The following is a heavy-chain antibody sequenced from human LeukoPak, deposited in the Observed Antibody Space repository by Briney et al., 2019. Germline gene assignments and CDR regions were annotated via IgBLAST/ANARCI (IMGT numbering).Heavy chain of an antibody. V-gene: IGHV3-23*01. CDR2: ISGSGGST. CDR1: GFTFSSYA. CDR3: AKVQKRRYYDSSGYSLDP. D-gene: IGHD3-22*01. J-gene: IGHJ5*02. Sequence: PGGSLRLSCAASGFTFSSYAMSWVRQAPGKGLEWVSAISGSGGSTYYADSVKGRFTISRDNSKNTLYPQMNSLRAEDTAVYYCAKVQKRRYYDSSGYSLDPWGQGTLVTVSS.